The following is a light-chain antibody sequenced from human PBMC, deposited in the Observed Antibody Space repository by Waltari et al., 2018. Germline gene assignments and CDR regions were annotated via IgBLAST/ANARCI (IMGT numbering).Light chain of an antibody. CDR2: DAS. Sequence: EIVLTQSPATLSLSPGERATLSCRASESISRYLAWYQQKPGQAPRLLIYDASNRATGIPVRFTGSGSGTDFTLAISILETDDFALYYCQHRSNWPTFGQGTRLEIK. CDR1: ESISRY. CDR3: QHRSNWPT. V-gene: IGKV3-11*01. J-gene: IGKJ5*01.